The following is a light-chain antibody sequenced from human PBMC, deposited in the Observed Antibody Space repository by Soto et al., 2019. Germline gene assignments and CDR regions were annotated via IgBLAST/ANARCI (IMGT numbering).Light chain of an antibody. CDR3: QQRRSWPPT. Sequence: EIVLTQSPGTLSLSPGERATLSCRASQSVSSSYLAWYQQKPGQAPRLLIYDASNRATGIPARFSGSGSGTDFTLTISSLEPEDFAVYYCQQRRSWPPTFGQGTKVDIK. CDR1: QSVSSSY. J-gene: IGKJ1*01. CDR2: DAS. V-gene: IGKV3D-20*02.